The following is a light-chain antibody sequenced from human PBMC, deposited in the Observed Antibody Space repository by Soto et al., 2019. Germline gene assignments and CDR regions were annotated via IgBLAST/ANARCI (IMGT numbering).Light chain of an antibody. CDR1: QSVSSN. CDR2: GAS. J-gene: IGKJ1*01. V-gene: IGKV3-15*01. CDR3: QQYNNWPPWT. Sequence: EIVLTQSPGTLSLSPGERVTLSCRASQSVSSNLAWYQQKPGQAPSLLIYGASTRATGIPARFSGSGSGTEFTLTISSLQSEDFAVYYCQQYNNWPPWTFGQGTKVDIK.